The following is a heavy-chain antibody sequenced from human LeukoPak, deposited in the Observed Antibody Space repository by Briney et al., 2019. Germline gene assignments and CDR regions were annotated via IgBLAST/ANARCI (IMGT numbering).Heavy chain of an antibody. J-gene: IGHJ4*02. V-gene: IGHV3-23*01. CDR2: ISGSGGST. CDR1: GFTFSSYA. Sequence: PGGSLGLSCAASGFTFSSYAMSWVRQAPGKGLEWVSAISGSGGSTYYADSVKGRFTISRDNSKNTLYLQMNSLRAEDTAVYYCAKYGMIVVVLDYWGQGTLVTVSS. CDR3: AKYGMIVVVLDY. D-gene: IGHD3-22*01.